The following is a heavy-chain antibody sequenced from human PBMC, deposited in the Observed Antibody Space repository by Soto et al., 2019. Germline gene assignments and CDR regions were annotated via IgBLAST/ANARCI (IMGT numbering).Heavy chain of an antibody. D-gene: IGHD2-21*02. CDR2: IYWDDDK. J-gene: IGHJ6*02. V-gene: IGHV2-5*02. CDR3: VQSRCGGDCLQSYSSHSYYGLDV. CDR1: GFSLSTIGVG. Sequence: QITLKESGPTLVKPTQTLTLTCTFSGFSLSTIGVGVGWIRQPPGKALEWLALIYWDDDKRYSPSLKSRLTVTKDTSKNPVVLTMTNMDPVDTATYYCVQSRCGGDCLQSYSSHSYYGLDVWGHGPTVTVSS.